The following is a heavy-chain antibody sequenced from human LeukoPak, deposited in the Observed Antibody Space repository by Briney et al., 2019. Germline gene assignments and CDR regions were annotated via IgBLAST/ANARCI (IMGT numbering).Heavy chain of an antibody. V-gene: IGHV3-33*01. CDR1: GFTFSSYG. CDR2: IWYDGSNK. Sequence: GGSLRLSCAASGFTFSSYGMHWVRQAPGKGLEWVAVIWYDGSNKYYADSVKGRFTISRDNSKNTLYLQMNSLRAEDTAVYYCARGAAYCSGGSCYPNDYWGQGTLVTVSS. D-gene: IGHD2-15*01. J-gene: IGHJ4*02. CDR3: ARGAAYCSGGSCYPNDY.